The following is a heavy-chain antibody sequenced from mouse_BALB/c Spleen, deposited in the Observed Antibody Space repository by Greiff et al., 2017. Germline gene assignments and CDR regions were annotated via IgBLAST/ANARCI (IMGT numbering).Heavy chain of an antibody. V-gene: IGHV1S81*02. Sequence: QVQLQQPGAELVKPGASVKLSCKASGYTFTSYWMHWVKQRPGQGLEWIGEINPSNGRTNYNEKFKSKATLTVDKSSSTAYMQLSSLPSEDSAVYYCAKYGNPFAYWGQGTLVTVSA. CDR1: GYTFTSYW. CDR2: INPSNGRT. J-gene: IGHJ3*01. D-gene: IGHD2-1*01. CDR3: AKYGNPFAY.